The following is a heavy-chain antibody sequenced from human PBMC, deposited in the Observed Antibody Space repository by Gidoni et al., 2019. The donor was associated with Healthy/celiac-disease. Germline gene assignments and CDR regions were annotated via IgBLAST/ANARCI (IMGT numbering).Heavy chain of an antibody. CDR3: TTVGEGYYYGSGSYYDDY. J-gene: IGHJ4*02. D-gene: IGHD3-10*01. CDR2: IKSKTDGGTT. CDR1: GFTFSNAW. Sequence: EVQLVESGGGLVKPGGSLRLSCAASGFTFSNAWMSWVRQAPGKGLEWVGRIKSKTDGGTTDYAAPVKGRFTISRDDSKNTLYLQMNSLKTEDTAVYYCTTVGEGYYYGSGSYYDDYWGQGTLVTVSS. V-gene: IGHV3-15*01.